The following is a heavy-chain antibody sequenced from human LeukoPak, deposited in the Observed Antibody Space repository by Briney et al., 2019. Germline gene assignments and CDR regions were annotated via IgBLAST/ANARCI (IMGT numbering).Heavy chain of an antibody. CDR2: ISSSSSYI. D-gene: IGHD6-25*01. CDR3: ARDRGRYYMDV. V-gene: IGHV3-21*01. J-gene: IGHJ6*03. Sequence: GGFLRLSCAASGFTFSSYSMNLVRQAPGKGLEWVSSISSSSSYIYYADSVKGRFTISRDNAKNSLYLQMNSLRAGDTAVYYCARDRGRYYMDVWGKGTTVTISS. CDR1: GFTFSSYS.